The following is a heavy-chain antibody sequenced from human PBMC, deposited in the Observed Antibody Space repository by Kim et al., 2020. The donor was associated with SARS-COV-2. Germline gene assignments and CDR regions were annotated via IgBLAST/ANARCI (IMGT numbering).Heavy chain of an antibody. V-gene: IGHV4-59*01. D-gene: IGHD3-22*01. CDR1: GGSISSYY. CDR3: AMSYYYDSSGYYSTFFDY. J-gene: IGHJ4*02. Sequence: SETLSLTCTVSGGSISSYYWSWIRQPPGKGLEWIGYIYYSGSTNYNPSLKSRVTISVDTSKNQFSLKLSSVTAADTAVYYCAMSYYYDSSGYYSTFFDYWGQGTLVTVSS. CDR2: IYYSGST.